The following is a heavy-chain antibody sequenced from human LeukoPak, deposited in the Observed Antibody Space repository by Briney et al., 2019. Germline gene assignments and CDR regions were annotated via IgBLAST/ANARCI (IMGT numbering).Heavy chain of an antibody. D-gene: IGHD4-17*01. CDR2: IYTSGST. CDR1: GGSISSYY. J-gene: IGHJ4*02. Sequence: SETLSLTCTVSGGSISSYYWSWIRQPAGKGLEWIGRIYTSGSTNYNPSLKSRVTMSVDTSKNQFSLKLSSVTAADTAVYYCARAEVGRNRYGDYPYYFDYWGQGTLVTVSS. V-gene: IGHV4-4*07. CDR3: ARAEVGRNRYGDYPYYFDY.